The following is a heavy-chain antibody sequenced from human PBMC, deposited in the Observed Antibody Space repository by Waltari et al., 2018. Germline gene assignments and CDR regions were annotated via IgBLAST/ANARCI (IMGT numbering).Heavy chain of an antibody. CDR3: ARDEEGASAFDI. V-gene: IGHV3-30-3*01. D-gene: IGHD1-26*01. J-gene: IGHJ3*02. CDR2: VSDDGSNK. CDR1: GFTFSSYA. Sequence: QVQLVESGGGVVQPGRSLRLSCAASGFTFSSYALHWVRQAPGKGLELVAVVSDDGSNKYYADSVKGRFTISRDNSKNTLYLQMNSLRAEDTAVYYCARDEEGASAFDIWGQGTMVTVSS.